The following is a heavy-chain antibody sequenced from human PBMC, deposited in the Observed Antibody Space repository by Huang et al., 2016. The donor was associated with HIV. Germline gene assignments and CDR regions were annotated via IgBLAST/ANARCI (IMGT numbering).Heavy chain of an antibody. CDR2: ISSTTRTM. J-gene: IGHJ4*02. CDR1: GFTFTSYS. V-gene: IGHV3-48*02. Sequence: EVQLVESGGGLVQPGGSLRLSCAASGFTFTSYSMNWVRQAPGKGLEWVSYISSTTRTMYYADSVKGRFTISRDNAKNSLYLQMNSLRDEDTAVYYCAREDDYVWGSYRYKYFDYWGQGTLVTVSS. CDR3: AREDDYVWGSYRYKYFDY. D-gene: IGHD3-16*02.